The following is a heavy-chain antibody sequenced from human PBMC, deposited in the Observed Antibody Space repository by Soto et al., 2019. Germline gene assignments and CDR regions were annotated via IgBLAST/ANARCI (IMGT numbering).Heavy chain of an antibody. CDR3: ARADILTGYSY. CDR1: GGSFSGYY. J-gene: IGHJ4*02. CDR2: INHSGST. D-gene: IGHD3-9*01. V-gene: IGHV4-34*01. Sequence: SETLSLTCAVYGGSFSGYYWSWIRQPPGKGLEWIGEINHSGSTNYNPSLKSRVTISVDTSKNQFSLKLSTVTAADKAVYYCARADILTGYSYWGQGTLVTVLL.